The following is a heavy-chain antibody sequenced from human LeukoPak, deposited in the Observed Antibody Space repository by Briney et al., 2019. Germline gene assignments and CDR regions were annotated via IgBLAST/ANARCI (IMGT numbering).Heavy chain of an antibody. V-gene: IGHV3-30*03. CDR2: ISYDGSNK. CDR3: ARGDSGAAAETHYFDY. Sequence: GGTLRLSCGASGFAFSSYGMHWVRHAPGKGLEWVAFISYDGSNKYYADSVKGRFTISRDNSKNTLYLQMNSLRAEDTAVYYCARGDSGAAAETHYFDYWGQGTLVTVSS. D-gene: IGHD6-13*01. CDR1: GFAFSSYG. J-gene: IGHJ4*02.